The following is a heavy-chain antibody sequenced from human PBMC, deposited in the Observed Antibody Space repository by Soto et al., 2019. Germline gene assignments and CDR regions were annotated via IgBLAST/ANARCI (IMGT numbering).Heavy chain of an antibody. D-gene: IGHD6-13*01. Sequence: PSETLSLTCTVSGGTISNYYWSWIRQPPGKGLEWIGYIYYTGSTNSNPSLKSRVTISVDTSKNQFSLKLSSVTAADTAVYYCARDTGDSWIRAFDIWGQGIMVTGSS. V-gene: IGHV4-59*01. CDR2: IYYTGST. CDR3: ARDTGDSWIRAFDI. J-gene: IGHJ3*02. CDR1: GGTISNYY.